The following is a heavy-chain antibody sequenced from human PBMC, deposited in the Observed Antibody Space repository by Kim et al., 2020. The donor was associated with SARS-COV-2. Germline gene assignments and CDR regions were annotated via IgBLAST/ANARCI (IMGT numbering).Heavy chain of an antibody. CDR3: AKGGGGYTYQHFDY. D-gene: IGHD5-12*01. J-gene: IGHJ4*02. Sequence: ADSVKGRFTISRDNAKNSLYLQMNSLTGEDTAFYYCAKGGGGYTYQHFDYWGQGTLVTVSS. V-gene: IGHV3-9*01.